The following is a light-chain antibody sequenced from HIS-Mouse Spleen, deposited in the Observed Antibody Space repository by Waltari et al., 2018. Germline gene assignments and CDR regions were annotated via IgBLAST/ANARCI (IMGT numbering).Light chain of an antibody. CDR1: KLGDNY. V-gene: IGLV3-1*01. J-gene: IGLJ2*01. CDR3: QAWDSSTAV. Sequence: SYELTQPPSVSVSPGQTASITCSGYKLGDNYACWYQQKPGQSPVPVIYQDSKRPAGIPGRFSGSNSGNTATLTISGTQAMDEADYYCQAWDSSTAVFGGGTKLTVL. CDR2: QDS.